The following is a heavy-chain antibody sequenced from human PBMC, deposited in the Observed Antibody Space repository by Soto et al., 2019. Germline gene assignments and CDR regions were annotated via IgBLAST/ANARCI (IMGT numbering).Heavy chain of an antibody. CDR2: INGDGSST. J-gene: IGHJ4*02. Sequence: EVQLVESGGGLVHPGGSLRLSCAASGFIFGGHWMHWVRQRPGKGLEWVSRINGDGSSTAYADSVGGRFTISRDDAKNTLDLQMNDLRPEDTALYYCASVLRGRGSSTFDYWGQGTMVTVSS. CDR1: GFIFGGHW. CDR3: ASVLRGRGSSTFDY. V-gene: IGHV3-74*03. D-gene: IGHD1-26*01.